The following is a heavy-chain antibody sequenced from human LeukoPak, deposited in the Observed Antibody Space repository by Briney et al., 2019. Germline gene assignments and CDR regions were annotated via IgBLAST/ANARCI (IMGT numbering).Heavy chain of an antibody. CDR1: GFTFGEYA. CDR3: TRDPDILSVPRDY. Sequence: PGGSLRLSCTASGFTFGEYAMSWVRQAPGKGLEWVGFIRSKAYGGTTEYAASVKGRFTISRDDSKSIAYLQMNSLKTEDTAVYYCTRDPDILSVPRDYWGQGTLVTVSS. CDR2: IRSKAYGGTT. J-gene: IGHJ4*02. D-gene: IGHD3-9*01. V-gene: IGHV3-49*04.